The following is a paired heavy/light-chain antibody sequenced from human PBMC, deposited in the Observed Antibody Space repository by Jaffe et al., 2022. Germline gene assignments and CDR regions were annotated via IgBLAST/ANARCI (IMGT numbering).Heavy chain of an antibody. CDR1: GFTFDDYA. D-gene: IGHD3-3*01. J-gene: IGHJ4*02. Sequence: EVQLVESGGGLVQPGRSLRLSCAASGFTFDDYAMHWVRQAPGKGLEWVSGISWNSGSIGYADSVKGRFTISRDNAKNSLYLQMNSLRAEDTALYYCAKDIIRGFPGGFLEWFQYRSRGYFDYWGQGTLVTVSS. CDR2: ISWNSGSI. V-gene: IGHV3-9*01. CDR3: AKDIIRGFPGGFLEWFQYRSRGYFDY.
Light chain of an antibody. CDR1: QDISNY. CDR2: DAS. CDR3: QQYDNLPRYT. J-gene: IGKJ2*01. V-gene: IGKV1-33*01. Sequence: DIQMTQSPSSLSASVGDRVTITCQASQDISNYLNWYQQKPGKAPKLLIYDASNLETGVPSRFSGSGSGTDFTFTISSLQPEDIATYYCQQYDNLPRYTFGQGTKLEIK.